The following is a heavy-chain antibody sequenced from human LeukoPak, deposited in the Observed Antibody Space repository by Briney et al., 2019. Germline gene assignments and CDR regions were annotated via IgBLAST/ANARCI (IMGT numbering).Heavy chain of an antibody. CDR1: EFTFNNNG. Sequence: GGSLRLSCAASEFTFNNNGMHWVRQAPGKGLEWVAVISYDGSNKYYADSVKGRFTISRDNSKNTLYLQMNSLRAEDTAVYYCAKDSILFSEYYYYYMDAWGKGTTVTVSS. J-gene: IGHJ6*03. CDR3: AKDSILFSEYYYYYMDA. D-gene: IGHD2-21*01. CDR2: ISYDGSNK. V-gene: IGHV3-30*18.